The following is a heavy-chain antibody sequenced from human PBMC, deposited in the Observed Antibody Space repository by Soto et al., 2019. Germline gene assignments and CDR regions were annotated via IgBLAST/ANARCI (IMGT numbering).Heavy chain of an antibody. D-gene: IGHD2-15*01. V-gene: IGHV1-2*02. CDR2: INPNSGGT. CDR3: ARDLVYCSGGSCYPPPGWFDP. J-gene: IGHJ5*02. CDR1: GYTFTGYY. Sequence: ASVKVSCKASGYTFTGYYMHWVLQAPGQGLEWMGWINPNSGGTNYAQKFQGRVTMTRDTSISTAYMELSRLRSDDTAVYYCARDLVYCSGGSCYPPPGWFDPWGQGTLVTVSS.